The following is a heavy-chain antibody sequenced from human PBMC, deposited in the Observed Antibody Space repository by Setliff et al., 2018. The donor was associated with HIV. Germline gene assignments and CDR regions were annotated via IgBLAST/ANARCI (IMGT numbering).Heavy chain of an antibody. Sequence: PGGSLRLSCSASGFPFSHHAMNWVRQGPGKGLEWVSSISAGSTYIHYADSVKGRFTISRDNDKYILYLQADSLGVEDVGVYYCSRSPDGSGFAHVGDHHMDVWGNGTTVTVSS. D-gene: IGHD6-19*01. CDR3: SRSPDGSGFAHVGDHHMDV. V-gene: IGHV3-21*01. CDR1: GFPFSHHA. CDR2: ISAGSTYI. J-gene: IGHJ6*03.